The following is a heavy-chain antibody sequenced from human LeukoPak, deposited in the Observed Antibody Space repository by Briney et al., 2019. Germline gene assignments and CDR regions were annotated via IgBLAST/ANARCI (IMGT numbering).Heavy chain of an antibody. Sequence: SQTLSLTCTVSGGSISSGSYYWSWIRQPAGKGLEWIGRIYTSGSTNYNPSLKSRVTISVDTSKNQFSLKLSSVTAADTAVYYRARVQYCGGDCYSGNFGYWGQGTLVTVSS. CDR1: GGSISSGSYY. CDR3: ARVQYCGGDCYSGNFGY. J-gene: IGHJ4*01. D-gene: IGHD2-21*02. CDR2: IYTSGST. V-gene: IGHV4-61*02.